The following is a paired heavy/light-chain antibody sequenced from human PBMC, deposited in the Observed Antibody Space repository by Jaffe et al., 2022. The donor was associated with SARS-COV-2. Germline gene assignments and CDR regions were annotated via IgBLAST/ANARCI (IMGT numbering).Heavy chain of an antibody. CDR2: INAGNGNT. CDR1: GYTFTSYA. CDR3: AREAVHSSGWYHRGDYYYYGMDV. D-gene: IGHD6-19*01. Sequence: QVQLVQSGAEVKKPGASVKVSCKASGYTFTSYAMHWVRQAPGQRLEWMGWINAGNGNTKYSQKFQGRVTITRDTSASTAYMELSSLRSEDTAVYYCAREAVHSSGWYHRGDYYYYGMDVWGQGTTVTVSS. J-gene: IGHJ6*02. V-gene: IGHV1-3*01.
Light chain of an antibody. CDR1: QSLLHSNGYNY. CDR3: MQALQTIT. V-gene: IGKV2-28*01. Sequence: DIVMTQSPLSLPVTPGEPASISCRSSQSLLHSNGYNYLDWYLQKPGQSPQLLIYLGSNRASGVPDRFSGSGSGTDFTLKISRVEAEDVGVYYCMQALQTITFGQGTRLEIK. J-gene: IGKJ5*01. CDR2: LGS.